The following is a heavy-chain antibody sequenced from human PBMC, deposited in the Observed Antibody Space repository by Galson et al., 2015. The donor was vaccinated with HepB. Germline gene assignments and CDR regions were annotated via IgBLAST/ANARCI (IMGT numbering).Heavy chain of an antibody. Sequence: QSGAEVKKPGESLRISCKGSGYSFTSYWSSWVRQMPGKGLESMGRIASSDSYTNYSPSFQGHVTISADKSISTAYLQWSSLKASDTAMYYCARSVAWTNFDYWGQGTLVTVSS. CDR1: GYSFTSYW. V-gene: IGHV5-10-1*01. CDR2: IASSDSYT. D-gene: IGHD6-19*01. J-gene: IGHJ4*02. CDR3: ARSVAWTNFDY.